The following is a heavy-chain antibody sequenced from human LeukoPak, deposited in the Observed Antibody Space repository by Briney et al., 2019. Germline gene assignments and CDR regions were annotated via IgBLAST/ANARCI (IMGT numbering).Heavy chain of an antibody. CDR2: ISYDGHNT. D-gene: IGHD3-3*01. CDR3: ARDERLLSFLK. J-gene: IGHJ4*02. CDR1: EITLSNYW. V-gene: IGHV3-74*01. Sequence: PGGSLRLSCAASEITLSNYWIHWVRQAPGKGLVWVSRISYDGHNTNYADSVKGRFTISRDTAKNTLYLQMNSLRAEDTAIYYCARDERLLSFLKWGQGTLVTVSS.